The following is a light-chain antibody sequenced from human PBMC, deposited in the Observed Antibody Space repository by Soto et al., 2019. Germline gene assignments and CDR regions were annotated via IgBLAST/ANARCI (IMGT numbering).Light chain of an antibody. J-gene: IGLJ2*01. CDR2: DDD. CDR3: GTWDSSLSVEL. Sequence: QSVLTQPPSVSAAPGQKVTISCSGSNSNIGANYVSWYQHLPGTAPKLLLYDDDKRPSGIPDRFSASKSGTSATLGITGLQTGDEADYYCGTWDSSLSVELFGEGTQLTVL. V-gene: IGLV1-51*01. CDR1: NSNIGANY.